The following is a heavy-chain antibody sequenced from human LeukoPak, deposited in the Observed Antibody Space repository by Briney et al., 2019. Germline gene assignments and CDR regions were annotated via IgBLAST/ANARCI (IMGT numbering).Heavy chain of an antibody. CDR3: ARQPGITAAGTGFDI. J-gene: IGHJ3*02. V-gene: IGHV4-39*01. CDR1: GGSISSSTYC. Sequence: SETRSLTCTVSGGSISSSTYCWGWIRQPPGKGLEWIGSIYYSGRIYYNPSLKSRLTISVDTSKNQFSLKLSSVTAADTAVYYCARQPGITAAGTGFDIWGQGTMVTVSS. CDR2: IYYSGRI. D-gene: IGHD6-13*01.